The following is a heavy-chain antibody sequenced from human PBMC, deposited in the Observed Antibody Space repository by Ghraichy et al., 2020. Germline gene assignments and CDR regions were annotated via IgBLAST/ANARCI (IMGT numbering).Heavy chain of an antibody. D-gene: IGHD3-22*01. Sequence: SETLSLTCTVSGGSISSGDYHWNWIRQSPGKGLEWIGHVYYSGSTYYNPSLKSRVLISVDTSKNQFYLKLNSVAAADTAVYYCASSDYYYDRSFLDYWGQGILVTVSS. CDR1: GGSISSGDYH. J-gene: IGHJ4*02. CDR2: VYYSGST. CDR3: ASSDYYYDRSFLDY. V-gene: IGHV4-30-4*01.